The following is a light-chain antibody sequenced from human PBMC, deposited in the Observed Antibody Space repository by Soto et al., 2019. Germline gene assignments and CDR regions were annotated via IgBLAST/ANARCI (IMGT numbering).Light chain of an antibody. J-gene: IGKJ5*01. CDR1: RSVNTY. V-gene: IGKV3-11*01. CDR3: QQRANWPPLT. Sequence: NVLTQSPATLSLSPGERATLSCRASRSVNTYLAWYQQKPGQAPRLLIYDASNRATGIPARFSGSGSGTDFTLTIDSLEPADFAVYYCQQRANWPPLTFGQGTRLEIK. CDR2: DAS.